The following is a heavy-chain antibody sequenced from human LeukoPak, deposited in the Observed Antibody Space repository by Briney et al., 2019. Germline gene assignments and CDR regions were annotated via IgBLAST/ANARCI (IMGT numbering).Heavy chain of an antibody. J-gene: IGHJ5*02. CDR1: GGSFSGYY. CDR3: ARVSYDFWSVPFDP. CDR2: INHSGST. V-gene: IGHV4-34*01. D-gene: IGHD3-3*01. Sequence: SETLSLTCAVHGGSFSGYYWSWIRQPPGKGLEWIGEINHSGSTNYNPSLKSRVAISVDTSKNQFSLKLSSVTAADTAVYYCARVSYDFWSVPFDPWGQGTL.